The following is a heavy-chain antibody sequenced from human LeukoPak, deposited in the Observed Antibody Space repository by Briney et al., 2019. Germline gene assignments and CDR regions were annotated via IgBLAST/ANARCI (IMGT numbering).Heavy chain of an antibody. CDR2: ISSSGSTI. V-gene: IGHV3-48*03. CDR1: GITLSSYE. CDR3: ARDGGIMTPDAFDI. J-gene: IGHJ3*02. Sequence: GGSLRLSCAASGITLSSYEMNWVRQAPGKGLEWVSYISSSGSTIYYADSVKGRFTISRDNAKNSLYLQMNSLRAEDTAVYYCARDGGIMTPDAFDIWGQATMVTVSS. D-gene: IGHD3-16*01.